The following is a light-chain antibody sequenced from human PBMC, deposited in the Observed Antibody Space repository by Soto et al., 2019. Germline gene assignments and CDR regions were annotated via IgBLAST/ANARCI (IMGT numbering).Light chain of an antibody. V-gene: IGKV3-15*01. CDR1: QSVRNN. Sequence: EIVMTQSPATLSVSPGERATLSCRASQSVRNNLAWYQQKPGQAPRLLIYGASTRATGIPARFSGSGSGTEFTLTISSLQSEDFALYYCQHYINWPPAWTFGQGTKVEIK. CDR3: QHYINWPPAWT. J-gene: IGKJ1*01. CDR2: GAS.